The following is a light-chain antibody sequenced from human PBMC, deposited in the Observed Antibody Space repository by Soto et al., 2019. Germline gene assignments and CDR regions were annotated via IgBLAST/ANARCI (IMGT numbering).Light chain of an antibody. J-gene: IGKJ5*01. CDR3: HQRSHGPPGST. CDR2: DAS. V-gene: IGKV3-11*01. CDR1: QSVSRN. Sequence: EIVLTQSPATLSLSPGERATLSCRASQSVSRNFAWYQQKLGQAPRLLIYDASKRATGIPAWFSGSGAGTDFTLTISSLEPEGFAVYYCHQRSHGPPGSTFGQGTRLEIK.